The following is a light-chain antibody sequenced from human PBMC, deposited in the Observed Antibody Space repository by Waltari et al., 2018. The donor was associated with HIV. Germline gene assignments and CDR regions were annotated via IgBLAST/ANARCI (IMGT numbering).Light chain of an antibody. V-gene: IGKV1-12*01. CDR2: AAS. J-gene: IGKJ4*01. Sequence: DIQMTQSPSSVSASVGDRVTITCRASQSIGRWLVWYQQTPGKAPKLLSYAASTLQAGVPSRFSVSGSGTSFTLTISSLQPEDFATYYCQQASSLPLTFGEGTKVEIK. CDR3: QQASSLPLT. CDR1: QSIGRW.